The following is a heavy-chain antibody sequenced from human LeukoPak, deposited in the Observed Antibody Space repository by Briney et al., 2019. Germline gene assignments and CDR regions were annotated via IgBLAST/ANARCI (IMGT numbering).Heavy chain of an antibody. CDR2: INWNGGST. J-gene: IGHJ4*02. V-gene: IGHV3-20*04. CDR1: GFTFDDYG. CDR3: ARDRIVVVPAEGYFDY. D-gene: IGHD2-2*01. Sequence: AGGSLRLSCAASGFTFDDYGMSWVRQAPGKGLEWVSGINWNGGSTGYADSVKGRFTISRDNAKNSLYLQMNSLRAEDTALYYCARDRIVVVPAEGYFDYWGRGTLVTVSS.